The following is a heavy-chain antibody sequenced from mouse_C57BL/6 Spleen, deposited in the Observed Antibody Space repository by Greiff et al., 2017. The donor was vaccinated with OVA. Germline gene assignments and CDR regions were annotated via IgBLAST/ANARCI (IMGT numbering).Heavy chain of an antibody. CDR2: IDPTDSYT. V-gene: IGHV1-69*01. J-gene: IGHJ3*01. CDR3: ARSAPQSVTGFAY. Sequence: VQLQQPGAELVMPGASVKLSCKASGYTFTSYWMHWVKQRPGQGLEWIGEIDPTDSYTNYNQKFKGKSTLTVDKSSSTAYMQLSSLPSEDSAVDDGARSAPQSVTGFAYWGQGTPVTVSA. D-gene: IGHD2-1*01. CDR1: GYTFTSYW.